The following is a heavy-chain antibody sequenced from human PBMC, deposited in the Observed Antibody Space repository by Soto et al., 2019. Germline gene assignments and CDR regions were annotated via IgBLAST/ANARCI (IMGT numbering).Heavy chain of an antibody. Sequence: DVPPVESGGGLVQPGGSLRLSCAASGFTFSNSWMHWVRQVSGKGLEWVSRINADGTSTSYADSVKGRFTISRDNAKNTLYLHVNSLRAEDTAVYYCVKVLARGVGVPRFYFDSWGQGALVTVSS. V-gene: IGHV3-74*01. CDR1: GFTFSNSW. CDR3: VKVLARGVGVPRFYFDS. J-gene: IGHJ4*02. D-gene: IGHD2-2*01. CDR2: INADGTST.